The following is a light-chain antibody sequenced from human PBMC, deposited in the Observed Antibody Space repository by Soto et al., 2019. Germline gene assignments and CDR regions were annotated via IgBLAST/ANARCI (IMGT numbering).Light chain of an antibody. CDR1: SSDVGGYNY. CDR3: SSYTSSSTPFV. CDR2: DVS. Sequence: ALTQPASVSGSPGQSITISCTGTSSDVGGYNYVSWYQQHPGKAPKLMIYDVSDRPSGVSNRFSGSKSGNTASLTISGLQAEDEADYFCSSYTSSSTPFVFGTGTKVPVL. J-gene: IGLJ1*01. V-gene: IGLV2-14*03.